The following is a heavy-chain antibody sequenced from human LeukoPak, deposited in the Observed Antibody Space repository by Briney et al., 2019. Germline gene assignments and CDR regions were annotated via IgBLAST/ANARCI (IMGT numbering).Heavy chain of an antibody. Sequence: NYAQKFQGRVTITTDESTSTAYMELSSLRSEDTAVYYCARAKGYCSSTSCYKHLHAFDIWGQGTMVTVSS. V-gene: IGHV1-69*05. CDR3: ARAKGYCSSTSCYKHLHAFDI. D-gene: IGHD2-2*01. J-gene: IGHJ3*02.